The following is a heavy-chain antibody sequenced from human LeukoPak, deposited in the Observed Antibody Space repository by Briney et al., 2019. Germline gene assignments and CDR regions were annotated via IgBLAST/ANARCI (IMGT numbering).Heavy chain of an antibody. CDR1: GGSFIDYF. J-gene: IGHJ3*02. Sequence: SETLSLTCVVLGGSFIDYFWNWIRQPPGKGLEWIGEINHSGSTNYNPSLKSRVTMSVDTSKNQLSLKLSSVTAADTAVYYCARLLCYGSTCFDFEIWGTGKMVTVSS. CDR2: INHSGST. CDR3: ARLLCYGSTCFDFEI. V-gene: IGHV4-34*01. D-gene: IGHD6-19*01.